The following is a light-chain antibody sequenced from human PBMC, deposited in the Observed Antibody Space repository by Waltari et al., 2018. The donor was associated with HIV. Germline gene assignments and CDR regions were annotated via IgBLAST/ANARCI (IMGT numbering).Light chain of an antibody. J-gene: IGLJ3*02. CDR2: EVS. V-gene: IGLV2-14*01. CDR3: SSYTSSSTRV. Sequence: QSALTQPASVSGSPGQSITISCTGTSSDVGGYNYVSWYQQHPGKAPKLMIYEVSNRLSGVSNRFSGSKSGNTASLTISGLQAEDEADYYCSSYTSSSTRVFGGGTNLTVL. CDR1: SSDVGGYNY.